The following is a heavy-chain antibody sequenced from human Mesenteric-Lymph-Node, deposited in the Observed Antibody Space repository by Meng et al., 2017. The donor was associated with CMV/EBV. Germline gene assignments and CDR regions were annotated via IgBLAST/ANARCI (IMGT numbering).Heavy chain of an antibody. CDR3: ARPVTRADAFDI. CDR1: GFTFSSYD. CDR2: IGTAGDT. Sequence: GGSLRLSCAASGFTFSSYDMHWVRQATGKGLEWVSAIGTAGDTYYPGSVKGRFTISRENAKNSLYLQMNSLRSEDTAVYYCARPVTRADAFDIWGQGTMVTVSS. D-gene: IGHD4-11*01. J-gene: IGHJ3*02. V-gene: IGHV3-13*01.